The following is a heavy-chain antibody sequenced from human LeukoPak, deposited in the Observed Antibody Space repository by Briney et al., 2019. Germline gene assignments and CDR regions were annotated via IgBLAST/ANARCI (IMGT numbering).Heavy chain of an antibody. CDR3: GILPPGY. CDR1: GFTFDDYG. V-gene: IGHV3-23*01. J-gene: IGHJ4*02. CDR2: ISGSGGST. D-gene: IGHD2-8*02. Sequence: GGSLRLSCAASGFTFDDYGMSWVRQAPGKGLEWVSAISGSGGSTYYADSVKGRFTISRDDAKNTLYLLMNSLGDEDTAVYCCGILPPGYWGQGTQVTVS.